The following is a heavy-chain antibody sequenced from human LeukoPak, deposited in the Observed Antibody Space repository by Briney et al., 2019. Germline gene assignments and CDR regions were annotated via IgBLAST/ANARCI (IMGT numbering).Heavy chain of an antibody. CDR1: GFTFSSYA. V-gene: IGHV4-34*01. CDR3: ARGRYLPLYFDY. CDR2: INHSGST. Sequence: GSLRLSCAASGFTFSSYAMSWVRQPPGKGLEWIGEINHSGSTNHNPSLKSRVTISVDTSKNQFSLKLSSVTAADTAVYYCARGRYLPLYFDYWGQGTLVTVSS. D-gene: IGHD3-16*02. J-gene: IGHJ4*02.